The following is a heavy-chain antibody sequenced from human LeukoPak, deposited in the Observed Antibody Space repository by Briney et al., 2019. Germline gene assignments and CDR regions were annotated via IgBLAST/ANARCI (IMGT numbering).Heavy chain of an antibody. J-gene: IGHJ5*02. V-gene: IGHV1-2*02. CDR2: INPNSGGT. D-gene: IGHD5-12*01. Sequence: ASVKVSCKASGYTFTDYYMHWVRQAPGQGLEWMGLINPNSGGTNYAQKFQGSVTMTRDMSTSTVYMDLSRLRSERTAVSYCARDIAPSGLRRWFDHWGQGTLVTVSS. CDR3: ARDIAPSGLRRWFDH. CDR1: GYTFTDYY.